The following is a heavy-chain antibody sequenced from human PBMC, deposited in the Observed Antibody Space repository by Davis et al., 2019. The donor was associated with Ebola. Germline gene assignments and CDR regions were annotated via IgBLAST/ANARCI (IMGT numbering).Heavy chain of an antibody. CDR2: IRSKANSYAT. D-gene: IGHD6-19*01. Sequence: GESLKISCAASGFTFSGSAMHWVRQASGKGLEWVGRIRSKANSYATAYAASVKGRFTISRDNSRNTLYLQMNSLRAEDTAVYYCARSPYSSGWYYFDYWGQGTLVTVSS. CDR1: GFTFSGSA. V-gene: IGHV3-73*01. J-gene: IGHJ4*02. CDR3: ARSPYSSGWYYFDY.